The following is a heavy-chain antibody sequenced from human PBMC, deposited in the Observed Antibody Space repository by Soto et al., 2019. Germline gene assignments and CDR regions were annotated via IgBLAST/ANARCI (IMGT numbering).Heavy chain of an antibody. CDR1: GFTFSSYA. J-gene: IGHJ4*02. D-gene: IGHD5-12*01. CDR3: ARDLGVDIVATIQDY. V-gene: IGHV3-30-3*01. CDR2: ISYDGSNK. Sequence: QVQLVESGARVVQPGRPLRLSCAAAGFTFSSYAMHWVRQAPGKGLEWVAVISYDGSNKYYADSVKGRFTISRDNSKNTLYLQMNSLRAEDTAVYYCARDLGVDIVATIQDYWGQGTLVTVSS.